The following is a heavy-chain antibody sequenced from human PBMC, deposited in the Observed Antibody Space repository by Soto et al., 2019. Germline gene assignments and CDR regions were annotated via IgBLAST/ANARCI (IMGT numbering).Heavy chain of an antibody. Sequence: QLQLQESGSGLVKPSQTLSLTCAVSGGSISSGGYSWSWIRQPPGKGLEWIGYIYHSGSTYYNPSLKSRVTISVDRSKNQFSLKLSSVTAADTAVYYCAGAWGGSRGTDAFDIWGQGTMVTVSS. J-gene: IGHJ3*02. CDR1: GGSISSGGYS. CDR2: IYHSGST. D-gene: IGHD2-15*01. CDR3: AGAWGGSRGTDAFDI. V-gene: IGHV4-30-2*01.